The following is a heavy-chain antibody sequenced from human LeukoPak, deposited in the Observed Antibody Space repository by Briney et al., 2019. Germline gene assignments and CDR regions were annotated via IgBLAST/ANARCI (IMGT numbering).Heavy chain of an antibody. Sequence: SETLSLTCTVSGGSISSSSYYWGWIRQPPGKGLEWIGSIYYSGDTYYNPSLKSRVTISVDTSKNQFSPKLSSVTAADTAVYYCARRGPVASSYYFDYWGQGTPVTVSS. CDR3: ARRGPVASSYYFDY. V-gene: IGHV4-39*01. D-gene: IGHD2-2*01. CDR2: IYYSGDT. CDR1: GGSISSSSYY. J-gene: IGHJ4*02.